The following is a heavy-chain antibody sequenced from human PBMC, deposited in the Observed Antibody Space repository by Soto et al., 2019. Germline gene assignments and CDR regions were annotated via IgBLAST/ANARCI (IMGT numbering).Heavy chain of an antibody. J-gene: IGHJ4*02. V-gene: IGHV1-8*01. D-gene: IGHD1-26*01. CDR1: GYTFTSYD. CDR2: MNPNSGNT. CDR3: ARGRLARSKPHNDY. Sequence: ASVKVSCKASGYTFTSYDINWVRQATGQGLEWMGWMNPNSGNTGYAQKFQGRVTMTRNTSISTAYMELSSLRSEDTAVYYCARGRLARSKPHNDYCGQGTLVTVSS.